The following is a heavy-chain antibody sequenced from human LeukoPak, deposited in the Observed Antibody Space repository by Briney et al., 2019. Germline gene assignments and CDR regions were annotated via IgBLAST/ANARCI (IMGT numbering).Heavy chain of an antibody. J-gene: IGHJ3*02. Sequence: PGGSLRLSCAASGFTFSSYWMSWVRQAPGKGLEWVANIKQDGSEEYYVDSVKGRFAISRDNAKNSLFLQMNILRAEDTAVYYCARDRIYSGIYYDAFDIWGQGTMVTVSS. CDR1: GFTFSSYW. V-gene: IGHV3-7*01. CDR2: IKQDGSEE. D-gene: IGHD1-26*01. CDR3: ARDRIYSGIYYDAFDI.